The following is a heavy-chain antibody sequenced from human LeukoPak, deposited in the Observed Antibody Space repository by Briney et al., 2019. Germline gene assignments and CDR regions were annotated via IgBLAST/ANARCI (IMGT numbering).Heavy chain of an antibody. V-gene: IGHV1-2*02. CDR2: INPNNGGT. J-gene: IGHJ3*02. Sequence: GASVKVSCKASGYTFTDYYMHWLRQAPGQGLEWMGWINPNNGGTDYAQKFQGRVTMTRDTSISTVYMELSRLGSDDTAVYYCARGPSTGAFDIWGQGTMVTVSS. CDR1: GYTFTDYY. CDR3: ARGPSTGAFDI.